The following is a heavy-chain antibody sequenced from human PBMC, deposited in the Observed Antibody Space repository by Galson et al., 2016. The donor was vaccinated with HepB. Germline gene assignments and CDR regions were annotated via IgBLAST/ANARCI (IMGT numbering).Heavy chain of an antibody. Sequence: SLRLSCAASGFTFSNYPMSWVRQAPGKGLEWVAIIKQDGSAKYYVDSLKGRFTISRDNAKNSLYLQMSSLRPEDTAVYYCALGQGFLADSWGQGTLVTVSS. CDR2: IKQDGSAK. J-gene: IGHJ4*02. CDR1: GFTFSNYP. V-gene: IGHV3-7*03. CDR3: ALGQGFLADS.